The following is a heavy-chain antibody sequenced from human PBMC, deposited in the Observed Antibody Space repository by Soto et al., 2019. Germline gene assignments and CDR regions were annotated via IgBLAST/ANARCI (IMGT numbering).Heavy chain of an antibody. CDR2: ISYSGNT. V-gene: IGHV4-30-4*01. D-gene: IGHD2-2*01. J-gene: IGHJ4*02. CDR1: GGSITSGGYY. CDR3: GTVRASWYVDY. Sequence: SETLSLTCTVSGGSITSGGYYWSWIRQPPGKGLEWVAYISYSGNTYYNPSLKSRLSISADTCKNQFSLELKSVTVADTAVYYCGTVRASWYVDYWGQGTLVTVSS.